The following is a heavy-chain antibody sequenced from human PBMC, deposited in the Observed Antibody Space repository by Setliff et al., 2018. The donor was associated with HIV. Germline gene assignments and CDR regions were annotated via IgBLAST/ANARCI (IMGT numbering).Heavy chain of an antibody. Sequence: PSETLSLTCTVSGGSISGGGYYWSWIRQHPGKGLDWIGNIYYIGNTDYNPSLKSRVTISIDTSKNQFSLKLSSVTAADTAIYYCARGTWIQLSALALFDYWGQGTLVTVSS. V-gene: IGHV4-31*03. CDR2: IYYIGNT. D-gene: IGHD5-18*01. CDR1: GGSISGGGYY. J-gene: IGHJ4*02. CDR3: ARGTWIQLSALALFDY.